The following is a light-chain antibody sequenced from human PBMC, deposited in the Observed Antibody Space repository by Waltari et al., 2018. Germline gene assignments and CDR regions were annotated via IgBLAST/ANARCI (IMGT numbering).Light chain of an antibody. V-gene: IGKV3-11*01. CDR2: DTS. J-gene: IGKJ1*01. Sequence: IVLTQSPDTLSLSPGERATLSCRASQGVSGYLAWYQQKSGQAPRLLIYDTSKRFTCIPARFIVSGSVTDSTLTISSLEPEDFAIFYFLQRSLWPLTFCQGTKVEI. CDR3: LQRSLWPLT. CDR1: QGVSGY.